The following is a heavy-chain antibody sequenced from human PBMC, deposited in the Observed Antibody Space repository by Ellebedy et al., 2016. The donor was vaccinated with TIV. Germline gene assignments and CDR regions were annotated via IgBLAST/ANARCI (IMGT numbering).Heavy chain of an antibody. J-gene: IGHJ4*02. CDR3: AKDRTSGDGYWVFDQ. CDR2: IKQDGSEQDGSEK. CDR1: GFTFTNYW. V-gene: IGHV3-7*03. Sequence: GESLKISCVASGFTFTNYWMSWVRQAPGKGLERVAYIKQDGSEQDGSEKYYVDSVTGRFTISRDNAKNSVYLQMNSLRPEDTAVYYCAKDRTSGDGYWVFDQWGQGTLVTVSS. D-gene: IGHD5-18*01.